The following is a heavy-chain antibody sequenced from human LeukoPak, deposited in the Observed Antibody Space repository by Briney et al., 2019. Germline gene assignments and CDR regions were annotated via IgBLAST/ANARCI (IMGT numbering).Heavy chain of an antibody. D-gene: IGHD4-17*01. CDR1: GFSFSGHA. V-gene: IGHV3-23*01. CDR2: ISGGGTET. CDR3: ARLRHLVTTNLGIDY. J-gene: IGHJ4*02. Sequence: GGSLRLSCAASGFSFSGHAMSWVRQAPGKGLEWVSAISGGGTETYDADFVKGRFTISRDNSKNTLYLQMNSLRAEDTALYYCARLRHLVTTNLGIDYWGQGTLLTVSS.